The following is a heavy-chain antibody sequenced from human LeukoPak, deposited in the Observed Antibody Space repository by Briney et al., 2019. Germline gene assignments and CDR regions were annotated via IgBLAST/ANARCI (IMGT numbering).Heavy chain of an antibody. CDR3: ANLYGPYYFDY. D-gene: IGHD4-17*01. CDR2: ISGSGGGT. CDR1: RFTFSSYA. V-gene: IGHV3-23*01. Sequence: GGSLRLSCAASRFTFSSYAMSWVRQAPGKGLEWVSAISGSGGGTYYADSVKGRFTISRDNSKNTLYLQMNSLRAEDTAVYYCANLYGPYYFDYWGQGTLVTVSS. J-gene: IGHJ4*02.